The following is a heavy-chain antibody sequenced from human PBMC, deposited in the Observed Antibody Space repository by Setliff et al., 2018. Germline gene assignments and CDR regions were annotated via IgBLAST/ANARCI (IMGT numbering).Heavy chain of an antibody. D-gene: IGHD2-21*01. Sequence: WASVKVSCKASGYIFTSYAMHWVRQAPGQSLEWMGYINAGNGNTKYSQKFQGRVTITRDTSASTAYMELSSLRSEDTAVYYCARIPDPNPYYYSVMDVWGQGTTVTVSS. CDR3: ARIPDPNPYYYSVMDV. J-gene: IGHJ6*02. V-gene: IGHV1-3*01. CDR1: GYIFTSYA. CDR2: INAGNGNT.